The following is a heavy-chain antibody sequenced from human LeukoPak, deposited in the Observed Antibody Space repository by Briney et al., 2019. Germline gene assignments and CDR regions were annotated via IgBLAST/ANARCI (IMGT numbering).Heavy chain of an antibody. Sequence: ASVTVSCKASGGTFSSYAISWVRQAPGQGLEWMGGIIPIFGTANYAQKFQGRVTITADKSTSTAYMELSSLRSEDTAVYYCARALIAVAYFDYWGQGTLVTVSS. CDR2: IIPIFGTA. V-gene: IGHV1-69*06. CDR3: ARALIAVAYFDY. CDR1: GGTFSSYA. J-gene: IGHJ4*02. D-gene: IGHD6-19*01.